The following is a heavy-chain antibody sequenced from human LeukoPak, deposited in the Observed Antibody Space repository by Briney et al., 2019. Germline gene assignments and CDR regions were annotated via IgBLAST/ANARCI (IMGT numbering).Heavy chain of an antibody. CDR1: GGSISSGGYY. D-gene: IGHD3-22*01. V-gene: IGHV4-31*03. CDR2: IYYSGST. CDR3: AREVSGYYDSSGYYFFDY. J-gene: IGHJ4*02. Sequence: SQTLSLTCTVSGGSISSGGYYWSWIRQHPGKGLEWIGYIYYSGSTYYNPSLKSRVTISVDTSKNQFPLRLSSVTAADTAVYYCAREVSGYYDSSGYYFFDYWGQGTLVTVSS.